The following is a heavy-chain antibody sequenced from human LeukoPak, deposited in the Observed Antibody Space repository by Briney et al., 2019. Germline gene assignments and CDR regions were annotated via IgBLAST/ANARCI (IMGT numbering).Heavy chain of an antibody. V-gene: IGHV1-46*01. Sequence: ASVKVPCKASGYTFTSYYMHWVRQAPGQGLEWMGIINPSGGSTSYAQKFQGRVTMTRDTSTSTVYMELSSLRSEDTAVYYCARDFHRRPIVVVPAAILWFDPWGQGTLVTVSS. CDR1: GYTFTSYY. J-gene: IGHJ5*02. CDR2: INPSGGST. D-gene: IGHD2-2*01. CDR3: ARDFHRRPIVVVPAAILWFDP.